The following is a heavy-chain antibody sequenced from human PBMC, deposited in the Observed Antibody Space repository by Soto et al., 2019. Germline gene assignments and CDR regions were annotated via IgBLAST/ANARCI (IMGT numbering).Heavy chain of an antibody. CDR3: AGGGKGIKNYYGMDV. J-gene: IGHJ6*02. CDR1: GFTFSGYA. Sequence: PGGSLRLSCEASGFTFSGYAMNWVRLAPGKGLEWVSSISSTSTYIYYADSMKGRFTIFRDNAKNSLSLQMNSLRVEDTAVYYCAGGGKGIKNYYGMDVWGQGTTVTVSS. CDR2: ISSTSTYI. V-gene: IGHV3-21*01.